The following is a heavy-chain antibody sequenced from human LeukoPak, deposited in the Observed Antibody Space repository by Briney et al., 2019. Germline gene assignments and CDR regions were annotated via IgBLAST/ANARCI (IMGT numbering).Heavy chain of an antibody. D-gene: IGHD6-13*01. CDR3: VREPAMVAAAGLDY. CDR2: IYYSGST. Sequence: SETLSLTCTVSGGSISSSSYYWGWIRQPPGKGLEWIGSIYYSGSTYYNPSLKSRVTISVDTSKNQFSLKLSSVTAADTALYYCVREPAMVAAAGLDYWGQGTLVTVSS. V-gene: IGHV4-39*07. J-gene: IGHJ4*02. CDR1: GGSISSSSYY.